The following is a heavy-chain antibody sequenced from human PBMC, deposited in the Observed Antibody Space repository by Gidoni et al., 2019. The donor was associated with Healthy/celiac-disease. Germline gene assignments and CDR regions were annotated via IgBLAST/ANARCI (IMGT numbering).Heavy chain of an antibody. Sequence: QVQLQESGPGRVKPSQTLSLTCTVSGGSISRGDYYWSWIRQPPGKGLEWIGYIYYSGSTYYNPSLKSRVTISVDTSKNQFSLKLSSVTAADTAVYYCAREPTYYYGSGSYLDYWGQGTLVTVSS. V-gene: IGHV4-30-4*01. J-gene: IGHJ4*02. CDR2: IYYSGST. D-gene: IGHD3-10*01. CDR1: GGSISRGDYY. CDR3: AREPTYYYGSGSYLDY.